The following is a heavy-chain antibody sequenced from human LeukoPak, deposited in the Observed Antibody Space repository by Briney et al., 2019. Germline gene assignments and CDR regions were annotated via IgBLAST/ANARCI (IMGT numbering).Heavy chain of an antibody. CDR2: IYYSGST. V-gene: IGHV4-39*07. Sequence: SETLSLTCTVSGGSISSSSYYWGWIRQPPGKGLEWIGSIYYSGSTYYNPSLKSRVTISVDTSKNQFSLKLSSVTAADTAVYYCAREALWSGELFTTNWFDPWGQGSLVTVSS. D-gene: IGHD3-10*01. CDR3: AREALWSGELFTTNWFDP. J-gene: IGHJ5*02. CDR1: GGSISSSSYY.